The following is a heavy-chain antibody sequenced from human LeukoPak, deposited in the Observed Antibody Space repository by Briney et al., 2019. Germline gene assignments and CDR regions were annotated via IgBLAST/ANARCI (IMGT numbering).Heavy chain of an antibody. CDR3: ASDDNWGFDY. V-gene: IGHV3-21*05. J-gene: IGHJ4*02. D-gene: IGHD7-27*01. Sequence: GGSLRLSCAASGFAFSDFSMNWVRQAPGKGLEWVANTRGSGSGMGSGNYYAVSVKGRFTISRDDAKNSLYLQMNSLRAEDTAFYYCASDDNWGFDYWGQGALVTVSS. CDR2: TRGSGSGMGSGN. CDR1: GFAFSDFS.